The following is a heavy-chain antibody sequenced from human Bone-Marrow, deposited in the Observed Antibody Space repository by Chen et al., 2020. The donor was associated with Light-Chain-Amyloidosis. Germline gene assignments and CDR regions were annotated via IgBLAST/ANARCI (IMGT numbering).Heavy chain of an antibody. CDR1: GYTFPNYL. CDR2: IYPDHADA. J-gene: IGHJ4*02. Sequence: EVQLEQSGPEVKKPGESLKISCKGSGYTFPNYLIGWVRQMPGKGLEWMGVIYPDHADARYSPSFEGQVTISADKSITTAYLQWRSLNASDTAMYYCARRRDGYNFDYWGQGTLVTVSS. CDR3: ARRRDGYNFDY. D-gene: IGHD5-12*01. V-gene: IGHV5-51*01.